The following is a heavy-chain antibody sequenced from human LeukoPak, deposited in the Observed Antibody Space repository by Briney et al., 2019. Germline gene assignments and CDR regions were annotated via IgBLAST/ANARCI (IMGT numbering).Heavy chain of an antibody. CDR2: IYYSGST. D-gene: IGHD6-13*01. V-gene: IGHV4-39*07. CDR3: AREKAAGRLI. CDR1: GGSISSSSSY. Sequence: SETLSLTCTVSGGSISSSSSYWGWIRQPPGKGLEWIGSIYYSGSTYYNPSLKSRVTISVDTSKNQFSLKLSSVTAADTAVYYCAREKAAGRLIWGQGTVVTVSS. J-gene: IGHJ3*02.